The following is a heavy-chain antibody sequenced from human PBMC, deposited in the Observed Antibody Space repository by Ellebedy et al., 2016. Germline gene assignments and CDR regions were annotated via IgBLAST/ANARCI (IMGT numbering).Heavy chain of an antibody. Sequence: GESLKISCAASGFTFSSYAMSWVRQAPGKGLEWVSGITTSGVSVYSGDSVKGRFSISRDTSKNTLYLQMNSLRVEDTAVYYCAKGLTGDRGGWGWYFDLWGRGTLVTVSS. D-gene: IGHD7-27*01. CDR3: AKGLTGDRGGWGWYFDL. CDR1: GFTFSSYA. J-gene: IGHJ2*01. CDR2: ITTSGVSV. V-gene: IGHV3-23*01.